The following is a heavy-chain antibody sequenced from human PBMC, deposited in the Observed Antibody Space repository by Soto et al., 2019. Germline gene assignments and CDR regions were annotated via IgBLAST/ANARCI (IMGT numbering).Heavy chain of an antibody. CDR1: GYTFTYRY. CDR2: ITPFNGNT. V-gene: IGHV1-45*02. CDR3: ARDPKLRFFDY. Sequence: SVKVSCKASGYTFTYRYLHWVRQAPGQALEWMGWITPFNGNTNYAQKFQDRVTITRDRSMSTAYMELSSVTAADTAVYYCARDPKLRFFDYWGQGTLVTVSS. D-gene: IGHD5-12*01. J-gene: IGHJ4*02.